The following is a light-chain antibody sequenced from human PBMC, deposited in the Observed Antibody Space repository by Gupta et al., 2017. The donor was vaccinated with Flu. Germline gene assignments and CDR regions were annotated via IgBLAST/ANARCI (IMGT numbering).Light chain of an antibody. CDR3: MQALQTPPT. CDR2: LGS. CDR1: QSLLHSNGYNY. Sequence: DIVMPQSPLSLPVTPGAPASISCRSSQSLLHSNGYNYLDWYLQKPGQSPQRLSDLGSNRASGVPDRCSGSGSGTDFTLKISRVEAEDGGVYYCMQALQTPPTFGGGTKVEIK. V-gene: IGKV2-28*01. J-gene: IGKJ4*01.